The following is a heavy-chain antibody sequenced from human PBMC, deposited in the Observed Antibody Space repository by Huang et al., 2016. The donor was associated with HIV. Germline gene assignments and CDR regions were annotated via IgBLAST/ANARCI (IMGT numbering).Heavy chain of an antibody. D-gene: IGHD3-10*01. V-gene: IGHV4-61*09. CDR1: GGSITSGTYY. CDR3: ARGPRITMVRGIMISLDY. CDR2: IYSSGSN. Sequence: QVQLQESGPGLVKPSQTLSLTCPVSGGSITSGTYYWTWIRQPAGKGLEWIGHIYSSGSNEYNPAFKSRVYMSLDTSKNQFSLKLSSVAAADTAVYYCARGPRITMVRGIMISLDYWGQGALVTVSS. J-gene: IGHJ4*02.